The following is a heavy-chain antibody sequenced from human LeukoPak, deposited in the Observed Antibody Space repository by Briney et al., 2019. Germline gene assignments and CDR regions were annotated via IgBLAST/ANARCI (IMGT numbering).Heavy chain of an antibody. Sequence: SETLSLTCTVSGGSISSGGYYWSWIRQHPGKGLEWIGYIYYSGSTYYNPSLKSRVTISVDTSKNQFSLKLSSVTAADTAVYYCARIRFGELLVDYWGQGTLVTVSS. CDR1: GGSISSGGYY. D-gene: IGHD3-10*01. J-gene: IGHJ4*02. CDR2: IYYSGST. V-gene: IGHV4-31*03. CDR3: ARIRFGELLVDY.